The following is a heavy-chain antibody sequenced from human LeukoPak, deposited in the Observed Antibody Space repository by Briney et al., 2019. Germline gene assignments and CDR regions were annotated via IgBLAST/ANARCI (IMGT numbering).Heavy chain of an antibody. CDR2: IYYSGST. V-gene: IGHV4-39*01. Sequence: PSETLSLSCTVSGSSISSSTYYWGWIRQPPGKGLEWIASIYYSGSTSYNPSLKSRVTISLDTSKNQFSLKLRFVTAADMAVYYCATSTGSSNLGNWGQGTLVTVSS. J-gene: IGHJ4*02. D-gene: IGHD6-13*01. CDR1: GSSISSSTYY. CDR3: ATSTGSSNLGN.